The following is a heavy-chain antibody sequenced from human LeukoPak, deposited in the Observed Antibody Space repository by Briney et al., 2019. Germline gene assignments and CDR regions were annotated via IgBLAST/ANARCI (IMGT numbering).Heavy chain of an antibody. D-gene: IGHD5-18*01. J-gene: IGHJ4*02. V-gene: IGHV4-39*07. CDR2: IYYSGST. CDR1: GGSISSSSYY. Sequence: SETLSLTCTVSGGSISSSSYYWGWIRQPPGKGLEWIGSIYYSGSTYYNPSLKSRVTISVDTSKNQFSLKLSSVTAADTAVYYCARDLRPGYSYGQPYSYPTRPDYWGQGTLVTVSS. CDR3: ARDLRPGYSYGQPYSYPTRPDY.